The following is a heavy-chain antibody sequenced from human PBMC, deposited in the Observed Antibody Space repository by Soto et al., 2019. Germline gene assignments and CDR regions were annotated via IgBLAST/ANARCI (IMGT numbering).Heavy chain of an antibody. Sequence: GESLKISCKGSGYSFTNYWIGRVLQMPEKGLEWMGIIYPGDSDTRYSPSFQGQVTISADKSISTAYLQWSSLKASDTAMYYCASGCITMVRGPPSHWGQGTLVTVSS. CDR1: GYSFTNYW. V-gene: IGHV5-51*01. D-gene: IGHD3-10*01. CDR3: ASGCITMVRGPPSH. J-gene: IGHJ4*02. CDR2: IYPGDSDT.